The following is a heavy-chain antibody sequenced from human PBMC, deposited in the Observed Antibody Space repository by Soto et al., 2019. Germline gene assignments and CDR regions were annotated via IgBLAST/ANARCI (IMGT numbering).Heavy chain of an antibody. CDR1: GFTFSSYW. CDR3: ASGPEYCSGGSCYGPFDY. CDR2: INSDGSST. D-gene: IGHD2-15*01. V-gene: IGHV3-74*01. J-gene: IGHJ4*02. Sequence: GGSLRLSCAASGFTFSSYWMHWVRQAPGKGLVWVSRINSDGSSTSYADSVKGRFTISRDNAKNTLYLQMNSLRAEDTAVYYCASGPEYCSGGSCYGPFDYWGQGTLVTVSS.